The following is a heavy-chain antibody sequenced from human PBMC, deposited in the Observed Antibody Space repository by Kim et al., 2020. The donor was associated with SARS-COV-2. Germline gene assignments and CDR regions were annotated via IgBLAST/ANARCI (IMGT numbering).Heavy chain of an antibody. CDR2: IYYSGST. J-gene: IGHJ5*02. D-gene: IGHD3-10*01. CDR3: ARHGKGVGWFDP. CDR1: GGSISSYY. Sequence: SETLSLTCTVSGGSISSYYWSWIRQPPGKGLEWIGYIYYSGSTNYNPSLKSRVTISVDTSKNQFSLKLSSVTAADTAVYYCARHGKGVGWFDPWGQGTLV. V-gene: IGHV4-59*08.